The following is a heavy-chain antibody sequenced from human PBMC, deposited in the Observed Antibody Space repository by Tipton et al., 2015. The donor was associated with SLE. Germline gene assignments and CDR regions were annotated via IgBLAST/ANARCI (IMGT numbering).Heavy chain of an antibody. Sequence: TLSLTCTVSGDSISSSSYYWSWIRQPPGKGLEWIGYIYYSGSTNYNPSLKSRVTISVDTSKNQFSLKLSSVTAADTAVYYCARGGNGGKSQYYHYYGMDVWGQGTTVTVSS. CDR3: ARGGNGGKSQYYHYYGMDV. CDR2: IYYSGST. V-gene: IGHV4-61*01. CDR1: GDSISSSSYY. J-gene: IGHJ6*02. D-gene: IGHD2-15*01.